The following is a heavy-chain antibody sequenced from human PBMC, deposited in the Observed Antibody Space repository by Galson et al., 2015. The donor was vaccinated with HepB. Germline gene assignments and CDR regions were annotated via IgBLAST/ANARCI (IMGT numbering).Heavy chain of an antibody. Sequence: SLRLSCAASGFTFSDYYMTWIRQAPGKGLEWVSYISSSGTTIYYADSVRGRFTISRDNAKNSLYLQMNSLRAEDTAVYYCVRDERWDTWNYEDYYYYGMDVWGQGTTVTVSS. J-gene: IGHJ6*02. V-gene: IGHV3-11*01. D-gene: IGHD1-7*01. CDR2: ISSSGTTI. CDR1: GFTFSDYY. CDR3: VRDERWDTWNYEDYYYYGMDV.